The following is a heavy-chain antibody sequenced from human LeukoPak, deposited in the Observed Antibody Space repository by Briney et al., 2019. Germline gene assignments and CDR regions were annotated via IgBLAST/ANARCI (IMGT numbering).Heavy chain of an antibody. CDR3: ARVFVSGYDVLTGYFRAFDY. D-gene: IGHD3-9*01. V-gene: IGHV3-48*03. CDR1: GFTFSSSE. Sequence: GGSLRLSCAASGFTFSSSEMYWVRQAPGKGLEWVSYISTTGNTKYYADSVQGRFTVSRDNGRSLLFLQMNSLRAGDTAIYYCARVFVSGYDVLTGYFRAFDYWGQGALVTVSS. J-gene: IGHJ4*02. CDR2: ISTTGNTK.